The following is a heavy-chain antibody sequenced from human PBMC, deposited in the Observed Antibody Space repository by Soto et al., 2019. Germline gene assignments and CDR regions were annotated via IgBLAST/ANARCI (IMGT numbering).Heavy chain of an antibody. V-gene: IGHV1-18*01. CDR3: ARGGYYDKVWGKMNYYGLDV. CDR2: ISAYNDYT. D-gene: IGHD3-16*01. J-gene: IGHJ6*02. CDR1: GYTFIRYG. Sequence: QVRLVQSAAEVKKPGASVKVSCKASGYTFIRYGITWVRQAPGQGLEWMGWISAYNDYTNYAQKLQGRVTMTTDTSTSTVYMELRSLRSDVTAVYYCARGGYYDKVWGKMNYYGLDVWGQGTTVTVSS.